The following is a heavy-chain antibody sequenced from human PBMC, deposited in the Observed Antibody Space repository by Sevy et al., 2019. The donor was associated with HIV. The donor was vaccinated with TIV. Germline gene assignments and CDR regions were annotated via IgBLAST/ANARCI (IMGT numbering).Heavy chain of an antibody. V-gene: IGHV1-18*01. CDR2: INTNNGNA. J-gene: IGHJ1*01. D-gene: IGHD2-15*01. CDR3: AKDRGYCSGGSCYIQV. CDR1: GYPFTSFG. Sequence: ASVKVSCKGSGYPFTSFGISWVRQAPGQGLEWMGWINTNNGNANYSQKYQGRVTMTRDTSTSTAYMELRSLRSEDTAVYYCAKDRGYCSGGSCYIQVWGQGTLVTVSS.